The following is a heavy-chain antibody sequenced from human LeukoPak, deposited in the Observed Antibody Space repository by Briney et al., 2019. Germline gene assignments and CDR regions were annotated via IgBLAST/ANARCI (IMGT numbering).Heavy chain of an antibody. D-gene: IGHD4-17*01. CDR1: GFTFTSYA. CDR3: VKPYPTLTTSSVLDT. Sequence: GRSLRLSCAASGFTFTSYAMHWVRQAPGKGLEWVAVISFAGDIYYYADSVKGRFTISRDNSKSKVYLQIDTLTIEDSAVYYCVKPYPTLTTSSVLDTWGQGTLVTVSS. J-gene: IGHJ5*01. V-gene: IGHV3-30*04. CDR2: ISFAGDIY.